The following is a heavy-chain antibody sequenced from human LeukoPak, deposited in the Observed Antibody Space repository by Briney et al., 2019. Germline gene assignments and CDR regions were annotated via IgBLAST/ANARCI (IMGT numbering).Heavy chain of an antibody. CDR3: ARVTEQLAPYYYYYYMDV. J-gene: IGHJ6*03. D-gene: IGHD6-6*01. CDR1: GDSISSGDYY. Sequence: NPSETLSLTCTVSGDSISSGDYYWTWIRQPPGKGLEWIGYINYSGSTYYNPSLKSRVTISVDMSKNQFSLKLSSVTAADTAVYYCARVTEQLAPYYYYYYMDVWGKGTTVTVSS. V-gene: IGHV4-30-4*02. CDR2: INYSGST.